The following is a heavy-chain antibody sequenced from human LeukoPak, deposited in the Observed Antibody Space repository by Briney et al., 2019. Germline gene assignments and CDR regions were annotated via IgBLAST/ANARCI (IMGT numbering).Heavy chain of an antibody. D-gene: IGHD6-6*01. J-gene: IGHJ4*02. Sequence: GGSLRLSCAASEFTFSSYWMSWVRQAPGKGLEWVANIKQDGSEKYFLDSVKGRFTISRDNSKNTLYLQMNSLRAEDTAVYYCAKVRSSSPYWGQGTLVTVSS. CDR2: IKQDGSEK. V-gene: IGHV3-7*01. CDR3: AKVRSSSPY. CDR1: EFTFSSYW.